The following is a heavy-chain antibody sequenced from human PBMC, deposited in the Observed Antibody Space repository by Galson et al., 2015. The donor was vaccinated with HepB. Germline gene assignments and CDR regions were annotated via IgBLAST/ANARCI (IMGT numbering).Heavy chain of an antibody. D-gene: IGHD1-26*01. J-gene: IGHJ6*02. V-gene: IGHV3-49*04. Sequence: LRLSCAASGFTFGDYAMSWVRQAPGKGLEWVGFIRSKAYGGTTEYAASVKGRFTISRDDSKSIAYLQMNSLKTEDTAVYYCTRDEHVTYSGYYYGMDVWGQGTTVTVSS. CDR3: TRDEHVTYSGYYYGMDV. CDR1: GFTFGDYA. CDR2: IRSKAYGGTT.